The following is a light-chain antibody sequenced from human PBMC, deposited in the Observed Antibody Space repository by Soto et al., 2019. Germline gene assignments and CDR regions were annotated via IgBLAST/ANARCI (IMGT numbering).Light chain of an antibody. CDR1: QSVNSN. J-gene: IGKJ1*01. Sequence: EIVMTQSPATLSVSPGERATLSCLASQSVNSNLAWYQQKPGQAPRLLIYGASTRDTGIPARFSGSGSGTEFTLTISRLQSEDFAVYYWQQYKNWPRTFGQGTQVEIK. CDR2: GAS. V-gene: IGKV3-15*01. CDR3: QQYKNWPRT.